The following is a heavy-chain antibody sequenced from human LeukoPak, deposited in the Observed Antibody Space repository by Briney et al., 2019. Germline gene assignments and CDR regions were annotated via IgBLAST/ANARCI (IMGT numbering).Heavy chain of an antibody. CDR2: IRYDGSNK. CDR3: AKDAGIATAGTGLGFDL. V-gene: IGHV3-30*02. Sequence: PGGSLRLSCAASGFTFSSYGMHWVRQAPGKGLEWVAFIRYDGSNKYYADSVKGRFTVSRDNSKNTLYVQMNSLRAEDTAEYYCAKDAGIATAGTGLGFDLWGRGTLVTVSS. D-gene: IGHD6-13*01. J-gene: IGHJ2*01. CDR1: GFTFSSYG.